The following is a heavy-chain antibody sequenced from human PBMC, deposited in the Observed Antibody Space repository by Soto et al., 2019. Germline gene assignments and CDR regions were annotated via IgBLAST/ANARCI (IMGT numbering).Heavy chain of an antibody. Sequence: VQLVESGGGLVQPGGSLRLSCAASGFTFSSYSMNWVRQAPGKGLEWVSYISSSSSTIYYADSVKGRFTISRDNAKNSLYLQMNSLRDEDTAVYYCASLPPDYYDSRPVDPWGQGTLVTVSS. J-gene: IGHJ5*02. CDR3: ASLPPDYYDSRPVDP. D-gene: IGHD3-22*01. CDR1: GFTFSSYS. V-gene: IGHV3-48*02. CDR2: ISSSSSTI.